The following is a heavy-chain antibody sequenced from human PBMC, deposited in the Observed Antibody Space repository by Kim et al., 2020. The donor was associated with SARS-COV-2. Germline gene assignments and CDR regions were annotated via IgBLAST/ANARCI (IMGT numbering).Heavy chain of an antibody. CDR2: ISTSGTTI. CDR3: ARSGYSLAGY. Sequence: GGSLRPSCAASGFTLSDYYMAWIRQAPGKGLEWVSCISTSGTTIYYADSVKGRFTISRDNAKNSLYLQMSSLRAEDTAVYYCARSGYSLAGYWGQGTLVTVSS. V-gene: IGHV3-11*04. D-gene: IGHD5-18*01. CDR1: GFTLSDYY. J-gene: IGHJ4*02.